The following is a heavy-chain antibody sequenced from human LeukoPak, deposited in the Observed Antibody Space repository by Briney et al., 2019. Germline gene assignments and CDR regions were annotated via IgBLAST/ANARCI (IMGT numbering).Heavy chain of an antibody. CDR1: GGSFSGYC. CDR3: ASSAAGLGAFDI. Sequence: TSETLSLTCAVYGGSFSGYCWSWIRQPPGKGLEWIGEINHSGSTNYNPPLKSRVTISVDTSKNQFSLKLSSVTAADTAVYYCASSAAGLGAFDIWGQGTMVTVSS. D-gene: IGHD6-13*01. CDR2: INHSGST. V-gene: IGHV4-34*01. J-gene: IGHJ3*02.